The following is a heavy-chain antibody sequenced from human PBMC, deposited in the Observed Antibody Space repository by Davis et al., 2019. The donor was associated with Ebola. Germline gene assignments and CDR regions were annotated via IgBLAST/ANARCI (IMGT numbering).Heavy chain of an antibody. CDR2: INHSGST. CDR1: GGSFSGSY. D-gene: IGHD3-16*02. Sequence: PSETLSLTCAVYGGSFSGSYWSWIRQPPGKGLEWIGEINHSGSTNYNPSLKSRVTISVDTSKNQFSLKLSSVTAADTAVYYCARGSYDYIWGSYRPRFFDYWGQGTLVTVSS. J-gene: IGHJ4*02. CDR3: ARGSYDYIWGSYRPRFFDY. V-gene: IGHV4-34*01.